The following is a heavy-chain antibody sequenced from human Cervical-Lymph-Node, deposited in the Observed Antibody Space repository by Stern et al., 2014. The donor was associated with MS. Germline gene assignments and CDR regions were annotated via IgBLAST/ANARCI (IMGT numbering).Heavy chain of an antibody. CDR1: GGSISSYY. J-gene: IGHJ5*02. V-gene: IGHV4-59*01. CDR3: ARGAGWFDP. Sequence: QVQLQESGPGLVKPSETLSLTCTVSGGSISSYYWSCIRQPPGQGLEWIGYIYYSGSTNYNPSLKNRVTISVDTSKNQFSLKLSSVTAADPAVYYCARGAGWFDPWGQGTLVTVSS. CDR2: IYYSGST.